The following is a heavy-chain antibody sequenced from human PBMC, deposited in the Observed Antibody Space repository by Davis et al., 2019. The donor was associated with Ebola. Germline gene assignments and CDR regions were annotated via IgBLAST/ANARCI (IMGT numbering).Heavy chain of an antibody. CDR3: ARDYVY. J-gene: IGHJ4*02. CDR2: INHSGST. V-gene: IGHV4-34*01. Sequence: ESLKISCAASGFSFSSCSMNWVRQAPGKGLEWIGEINHSGSTNYSPSLKRRVTISADTSKNQFSLRLSSVTAADTAVYYCARDYVYWGQGTLVTVSS. D-gene: IGHD3-16*01. CDR1: GFSFSSCS.